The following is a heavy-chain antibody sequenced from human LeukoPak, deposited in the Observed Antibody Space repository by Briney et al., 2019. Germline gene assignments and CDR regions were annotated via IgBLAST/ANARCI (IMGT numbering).Heavy chain of an antibody. V-gene: IGHV4-34*01. CDR1: GFTFSSYS. J-gene: IGHJ3*02. CDR2: INHSGST. D-gene: IGHD6-19*01. Sequence: GSLRLSCAASGFTFSSYSLNWVRQALGKGLEWIGEINHSGSTNYNPSLKSRVTISVDTSKNQFSLKLSSVTAADTAVYYCARESSGGSAFDIWGQGTMVTVSS. CDR3: ARESSGGSAFDI.